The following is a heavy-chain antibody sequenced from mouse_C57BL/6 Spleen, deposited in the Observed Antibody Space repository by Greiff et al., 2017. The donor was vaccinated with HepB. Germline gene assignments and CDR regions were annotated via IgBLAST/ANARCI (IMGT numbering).Heavy chain of an antibody. Sequence: QVQLQQSGAELVRPGASVTLSCKASGYTFTDYEMHWVKQTPAHGLEWIGAIHPETGGTAYNQKFKGKAILTADKSSSTAYMELRSLTSEDSAVYDCTRERMDYWGQGTSVTVSS. V-gene: IGHV1-15*01. CDR1: GYTFTDYE. J-gene: IGHJ4*01. CDR2: IHPETGGT. CDR3: TRERMDY.